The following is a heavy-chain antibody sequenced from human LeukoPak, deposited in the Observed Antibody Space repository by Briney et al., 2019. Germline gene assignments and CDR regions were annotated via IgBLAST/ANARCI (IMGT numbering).Heavy chain of an antibody. CDR1: GFTVSSTY. CDR2: IYSGGTT. Sequence: GGSLRLFYSASGFTVSSTYMTWVRPAPGKGLQWISLIYSGGTTYYADSAKDRFTISRDNSKNTLYLQMDSLRAEDTAVYFCERGLGSGTYTDYYMDVWGKGTTVTVSS. CDR3: ERGLGSGTYTDYYMDV. J-gene: IGHJ6*03. V-gene: IGHV3-53*01. D-gene: IGHD3-10*01.